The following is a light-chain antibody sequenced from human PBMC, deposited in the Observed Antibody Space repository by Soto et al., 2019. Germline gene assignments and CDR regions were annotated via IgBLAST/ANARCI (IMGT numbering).Light chain of an antibody. Sequence: EIVLEKDTAPLSLSPGERGPLSCRASQSVSSYLAWYQQKPGQAPRLLISDASKRATGIPARFSGSGSGTDFTLTITSLEPEDFAVYYCQQRSNWPLTFGGGTKVDI. CDR1: QSVSSY. CDR2: DAS. V-gene: IGKV3-11*01. CDR3: QQRSNWPLT. J-gene: IGKJ4*01.